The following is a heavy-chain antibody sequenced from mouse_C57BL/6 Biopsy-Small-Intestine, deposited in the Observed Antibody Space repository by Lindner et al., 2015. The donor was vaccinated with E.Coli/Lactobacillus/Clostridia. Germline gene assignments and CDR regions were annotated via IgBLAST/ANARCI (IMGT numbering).Heavy chain of an antibody. V-gene: IGHV1-54*01. D-gene: IGHD2-1*01. J-gene: IGHJ3*01. CDR1: GYAFNNFL. CDR3: ASYGNFDY. CDR2: INPGSGGS. Sequence: QLQESGAELVRPGTSVKVSCKASGYAFNNFLIEWVKQRPGQGLEWIGVINPGSGGSEYNEKFKGKATLTADKSSSTAYMQLSSLTSEDSAVYFCASYGNFDYWGQGTLVTVAA.